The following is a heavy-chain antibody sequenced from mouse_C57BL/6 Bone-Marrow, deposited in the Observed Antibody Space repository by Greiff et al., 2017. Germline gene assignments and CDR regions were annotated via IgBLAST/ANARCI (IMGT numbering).Heavy chain of an antibody. Sequence: QVQLQQPGAELVQPGASVKLSCKASGYTFTSYWMHWVKQRPGQGLEWIGMIHPNSGSTNYNEKFKSKATLTVDKSSSTAYMQLSSLTSEDAAVYSCARLGYGSHFDYWGQGTTLTVSS. J-gene: IGHJ2*01. V-gene: IGHV1-64*01. CDR3: ARLGYGSHFDY. D-gene: IGHD1-1*01. CDR2: IHPNSGST. CDR1: GYTFTSYW.